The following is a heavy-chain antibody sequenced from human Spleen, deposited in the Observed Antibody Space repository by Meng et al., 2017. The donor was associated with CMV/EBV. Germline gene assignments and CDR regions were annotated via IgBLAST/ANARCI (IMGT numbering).Heavy chain of an antibody. CDR1: GDSVSSNSAT. V-gene: IGHV6-1*01. CDR2: TYYRSKWYN. J-gene: IGHJ6*02. D-gene: IGHD5/OR15-5a*01. Sequence: SQTLSLTCVISGDSVSSNSATWNWIRQSPSRGLEWLGRTYYRSKWYNDYAASVKSRITINPDTSKNQFSLQLSSVTPEDTAVYYCTRDQFLLQDYYYGMDVWGQGTTVTVSS. CDR3: TRDQFLLQDYYYGMDV.